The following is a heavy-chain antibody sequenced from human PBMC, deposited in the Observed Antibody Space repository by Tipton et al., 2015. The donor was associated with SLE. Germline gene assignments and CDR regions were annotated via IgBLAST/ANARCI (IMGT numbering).Heavy chain of an antibody. D-gene: IGHD2-2*01. CDR1: GGSFSGYY. CDR2: IYPSGST. CDR3: AVYCSSTSCSFDY. Sequence: TLSLTCAVYGGSFSGYYWSWIRQPAGKGLEWIGRIYPSGSTNYNPSLKSRVTISVDTSKNQFSLKLSSVTAADTAVYYCAVYCSSTSCSFDYWGQGTLVTVSS. J-gene: IGHJ4*02. V-gene: IGHV4-59*10.